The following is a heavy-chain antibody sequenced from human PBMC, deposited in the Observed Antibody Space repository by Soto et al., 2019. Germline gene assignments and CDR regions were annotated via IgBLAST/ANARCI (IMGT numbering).Heavy chain of an antibody. CDR2: IIPIFGTA. CDR3: ARGGIVVVVAATHDRPDYGMDV. J-gene: IGHJ6*02. Sequence: QVQLVQSGAEVKKPGSSVKVSCKASGGTFSSYAISWVRQAPGQGLEWMGGIIPIFGTANYAQKFQGRVTINADESTSTAYMELSSLRSEDTAVYYCARGGIVVVVAATHDRPDYGMDVWGQGTTVTVSS. CDR1: GGTFSSYA. V-gene: IGHV1-69*12. D-gene: IGHD2-15*01.